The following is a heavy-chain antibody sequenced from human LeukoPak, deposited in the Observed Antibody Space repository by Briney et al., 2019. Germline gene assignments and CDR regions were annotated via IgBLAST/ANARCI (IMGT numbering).Heavy chain of an antibody. Sequence: GVSLRLSCAASGFTFSSYGMHWVRQAPGKGLDWVAFIRFDGSNKYYADSVKGRFSISRDNSKNTLYLQMNSLRPEDTAVYYCAKDFGASIWQQQHLGAFDIWGQGTMVTVSS. V-gene: IGHV3-30*02. CDR1: GFTFSSYG. J-gene: IGHJ3*02. D-gene: IGHD6-13*01. CDR2: IRFDGSNK. CDR3: AKDFGASIWQQQHLGAFDI.